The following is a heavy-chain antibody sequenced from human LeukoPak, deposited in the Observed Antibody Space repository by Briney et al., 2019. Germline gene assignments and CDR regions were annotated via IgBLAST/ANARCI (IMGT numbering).Heavy chain of an antibody. Sequence: SETLSLTCTVSGGSISSGGYYWSWIRQHPGKDLEWIGYIYYSGSTYYNPSLKSRVTISVDTSKNQFSLKLSSVTAADTAVYYCARVKGDYPDYWGQGTLVTVSS. CDR1: GGSISSGGYY. CDR2: IYYSGST. CDR3: ARVKGDYPDY. J-gene: IGHJ4*02. V-gene: IGHV4-31*03.